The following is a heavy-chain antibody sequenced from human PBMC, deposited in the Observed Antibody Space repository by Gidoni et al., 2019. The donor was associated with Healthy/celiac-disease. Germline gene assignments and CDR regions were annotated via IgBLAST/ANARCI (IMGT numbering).Heavy chain of an antibody. CDR1: GFTFSSYS. CDR2: ISSSSSTI. V-gene: IGHV3-48*02. Sequence: EVQLVESGGGLVQPGGSLSLSCPASGFTFSSYSMNWVRQAPGKGLEWVSYISSSSSTIYYADSVKGRFTISRDNAKNSLYLQMNSLRDEDTAVYYCAREGCTGGVCSFDYWGQGTLVTVSS. CDR3: AREGCTGGVCSFDY. J-gene: IGHJ4*02. D-gene: IGHD2-8*02.